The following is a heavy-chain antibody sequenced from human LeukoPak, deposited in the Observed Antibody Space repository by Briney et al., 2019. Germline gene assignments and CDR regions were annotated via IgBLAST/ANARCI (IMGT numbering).Heavy chain of an antibody. CDR1: GYSVTSYW. CDR2: ISHGDSDT. V-gene: IGHV5-51*01. CDR3: ARPPGGYDAFDI. Sequence: GESLKISCKGSGYSVTSYWLGLGRPMPGKGLEWMAIISHGDSDTRYSSAFQGQVTITADTSISTAYLQGSRLKASDTAMYYSARPPGGYDAFDIWGQGTMVTVSS. J-gene: IGHJ3*02. D-gene: IGHD3-10*01.